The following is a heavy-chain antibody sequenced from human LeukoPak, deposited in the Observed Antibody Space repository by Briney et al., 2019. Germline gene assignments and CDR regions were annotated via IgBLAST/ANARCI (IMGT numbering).Heavy chain of an antibody. Sequence: GGSLRLSCAASGFAFSDYYMIWIRQAPGKGLEWVSHVSSSGGNIYYAESVKGRLTISRDNGRNSLFLQMDSLRVDDAAVYYCPRTPGMTTVTNSYYNFYIDVWGKGTTVTVSS. CDR2: VSSSGGNI. D-gene: IGHD4-17*01. J-gene: IGHJ6*03. CDR3: PRTPGMTTVTNSYYNFYIDV. CDR1: GFAFSDYY. V-gene: IGHV3-11*04.